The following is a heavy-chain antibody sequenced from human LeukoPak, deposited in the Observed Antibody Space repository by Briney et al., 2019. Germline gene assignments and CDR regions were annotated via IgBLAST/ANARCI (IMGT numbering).Heavy chain of an antibody. J-gene: IGHJ4*02. Sequence: GRSLRLSCAASGFTFSSYGMHWVRQAPGKGLEWVAVISYDGSNKYYADSVKGRFTISRDNSKNTLYLQMNSLRAEDTAAYYCAKEYGSGSYLAAFDYWGQGTLVTVSS. CDR3: AKEYGSGSYLAAFDY. CDR2: ISYDGSNK. D-gene: IGHD3-10*01. CDR1: GFTFSSYG. V-gene: IGHV3-30*18.